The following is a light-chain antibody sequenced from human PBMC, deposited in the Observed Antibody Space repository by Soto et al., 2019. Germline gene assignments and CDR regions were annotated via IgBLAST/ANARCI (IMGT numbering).Light chain of an antibody. CDR1: QSVLYSSNNKNY. Sequence: DIVMTQSPDSLAVSLGERATINCKSSQSVLYSSNNKNYLAWYQQKAGQPPKLLIYWASTRESGAPDRYSGSRSGTDFTLTTSSLQAEDVAVYYCQQHYTTPWTFGQGTKVEI. CDR3: QQHYTTPWT. J-gene: IGKJ1*01. CDR2: WAS. V-gene: IGKV4-1*01.